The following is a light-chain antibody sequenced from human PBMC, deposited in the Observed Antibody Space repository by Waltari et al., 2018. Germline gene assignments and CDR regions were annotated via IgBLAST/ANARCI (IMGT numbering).Light chain of an antibody. CDR1: QNIRTY. Sequence: DIQMTQSPSSLSASVGDRVTITGRASQNIRTYLNWYQQKPGKAPNLLIYSASTLHSGVPSRFSGSGSGTDFTLTINSLQPEDFASYYCQQSYSTPPAWTFGQGTKVEIK. CDR3: QQSYSTPPAWT. J-gene: IGKJ1*01. V-gene: IGKV1-39*01. CDR2: SAS.